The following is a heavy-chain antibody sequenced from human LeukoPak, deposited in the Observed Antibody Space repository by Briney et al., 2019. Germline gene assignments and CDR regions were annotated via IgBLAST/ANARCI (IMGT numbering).Heavy chain of an antibody. Sequence: PGGSLRLSCAASGFTFSSYWMSWVRQAPGKGLEWVANINEDGSEKYYVDSVKGRLTISRDNAKNSLYLQVNSLRAEDTAVYYCTRAPRGGYSGSYVDYWGQGTLVIVSS. CDR3: TRAPRGGYSGSYVDY. CDR1: GFTFSSYW. V-gene: IGHV3-7*01. CDR2: INEDGSEK. J-gene: IGHJ4*02. D-gene: IGHD1-26*01.